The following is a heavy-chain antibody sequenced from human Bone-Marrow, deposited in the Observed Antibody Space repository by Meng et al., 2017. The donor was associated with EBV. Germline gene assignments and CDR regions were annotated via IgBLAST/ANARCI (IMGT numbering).Heavy chain of an antibody. CDR1: GDSISSFYY. Sequence: LRRRGAGPSQVEPSETLSLTCTVSGDSISSFYYWGWIRQPPGRGLEWIGSVHYTGSTYYSPSLKSRVTVSVDTSKNQFSLRLTSVTAADTAVYYCARPFPSWQSPRLDPFGAWGQGTLVTVSS. V-gene: IGHV4-39*01. CDR2: VHYTGST. J-gene: IGHJ5*02. CDR3: ARPFPSWQSPRLDPFGA. D-gene: IGHD6-19*01.